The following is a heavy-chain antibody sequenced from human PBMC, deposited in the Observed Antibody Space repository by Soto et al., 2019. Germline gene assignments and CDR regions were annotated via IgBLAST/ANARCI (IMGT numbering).Heavy chain of an antibody. CDR2: ILNDGRS. V-gene: IGHV4-39*01. J-gene: IGHJ3*02. CDR1: GASISTSPYY. D-gene: IGHD3-10*01. Sequence: QLQLQESGPGLVRPSETLSLTCTVSGASISTSPYYWRWIRQPPGKGLEWIGNILNDGRSYRNPPLKCRVTIPADTSKTQFSLTLSSVTAALTAEYYCARRNHYGPAIRAFDSWGQGKMVTVSS. CDR3: ARRNHYGPAIRAFDS.